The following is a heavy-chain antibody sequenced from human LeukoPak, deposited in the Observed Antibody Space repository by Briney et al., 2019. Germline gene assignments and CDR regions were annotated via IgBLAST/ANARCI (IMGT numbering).Heavy chain of an antibody. D-gene: IGHD1-26*01. J-gene: IGHJ4*02. CDR1: GFLFSTYT. CDR3: AKDKVPDGKWDIDY. V-gene: IGHV3-23*01. Sequence: GGSLRLSCAASGFLFSTYTVNWVRQAPGQGLEWVAALAAASGTRYYANSVKGRFTISRDNSKNTVFLQMNSLRVVDTVVYYCAKDKVPDGKWDIDYWGQGTLVTVFS. CDR2: LAAASGTR.